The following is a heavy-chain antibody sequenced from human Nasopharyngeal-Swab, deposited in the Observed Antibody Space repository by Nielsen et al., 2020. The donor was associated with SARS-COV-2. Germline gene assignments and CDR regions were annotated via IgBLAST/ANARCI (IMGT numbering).Heavy chain of an antibody. D-gene: IGHD2-2*01. CDR3: AHSNQGRLVVRFDY. CDR1: GFSLSISGVG. Sequence: SGPTLVKPTQTVTLTCTFSGFSLSISGVGVGWSRQPAGKALEWLALIYWDDDKRYSPSLKSRLTITKDTSKNQVVLTMTNMDPVDTATYYCAHSNQGRLVVRFDYWGQGTLVTVSS. J-gene: IGHJ4*02. V-gene: IGHV2-5*02. CDR2: IYWDDDK.